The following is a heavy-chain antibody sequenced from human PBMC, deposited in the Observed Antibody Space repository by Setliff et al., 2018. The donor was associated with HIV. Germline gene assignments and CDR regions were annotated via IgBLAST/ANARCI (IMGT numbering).Heavy chain of an antibody. V-gene: IGHV4-38-2*01. CDR1: GYSISNGYY. CDR3: GGAGSYGWDY. D-gene: IGHD5-18*01. J-gene: IGHJ4*02. Sequence: SETLSLTCALSGYSISNGYYWGWIRQPSGKGLEWIGEIYHSGSTHYNPSLQSRVTISVDKSKSQFSLKLNSVTAADTAVYYCGGAGSYGWDYWGQGTLVTVSS. CDR2: IYHSGST.